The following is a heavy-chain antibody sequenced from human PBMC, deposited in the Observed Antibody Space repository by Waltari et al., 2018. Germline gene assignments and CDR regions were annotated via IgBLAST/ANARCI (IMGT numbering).Heavy chain of an antibody. J-gene: IGHJ4*02. V-gene: IGHV4-39*07. CDR2: IYYSGRT. CDR3: ARSYSSSWYEFDY. D-gene: IGHD6-13*01. Sequence: QLQLQESGPGLVKPSETLSLTCTVSGGSISSSSYYWGWIRQPPGKGLEWIGSIYYSGRTYYNPSLKSRVTISVDTSKNQFSLKLSSVTAADTAVYYCARSYSSSWYEFDYWGQGTLVTVSS. CDR1: GGSISSSSYY.